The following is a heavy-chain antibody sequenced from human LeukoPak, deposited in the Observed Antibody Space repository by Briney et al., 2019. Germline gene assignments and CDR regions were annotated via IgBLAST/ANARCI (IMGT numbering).Heavy chain of an antibody. D-gene: IGHD3-22*01. CDR1: GGSISSYY. Sequence: SXTLSLTCTVSGGSISSYYWSWVRQPPGKGLEWIGYIYYSGSTNYNPSLKSRVTISVDTSKNQFSLKLSSVIDAATPVYSCAGGSSGYSLYSGPGTLVTVSS. CDR2: IYYSGST. J-gene: IGHJ4*02. CDR3: AGGSSGYSLY. V-gene: IGHV4-59*01.